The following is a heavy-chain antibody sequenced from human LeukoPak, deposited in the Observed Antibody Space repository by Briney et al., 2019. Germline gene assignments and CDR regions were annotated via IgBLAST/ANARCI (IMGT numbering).Heavy chain of an antibody. V-gene: IGHV5-51*01. CDR3: ARTCSSGWSQAGAFDI. J-gene: IGHJ3*02. D-gene: IGHD6-19*01. Sequence: GESLKISCKGSGYSFTSYWIGWARQMPGKGLEWMGIIYPGDSDTRYSPSFQGQVTISADKSISTAYLQWSSLKASDTAMYYCARTCSSGWSQAGAFDIWGQGTMVTVSS. CDR1: GYSFTSYW. CDR2: IYPGDSDT.